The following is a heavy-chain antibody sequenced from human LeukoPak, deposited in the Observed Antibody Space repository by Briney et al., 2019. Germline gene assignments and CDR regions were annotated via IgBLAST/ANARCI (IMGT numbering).Heavy chain of an antibody. CDR3: AKYDSSWYSGGVDYFDY. CDR1: GFTFSSYG. Sequence: PGGSLRLSCAASGFTFSSYGMHWVRQAPGKGLEWVSAISGSGGSTYYADSVKGRFTISRDNSKNTLYLQMNSLRAEDTAVYYCAKYDSSWYSGGVDYFDYWGQGTLVTVSS. V-gene: IGHV3-23*01. D-gene: IGHD6-13*01. J-gene: IGHJ4*02. CDR2: ISGSGGST.